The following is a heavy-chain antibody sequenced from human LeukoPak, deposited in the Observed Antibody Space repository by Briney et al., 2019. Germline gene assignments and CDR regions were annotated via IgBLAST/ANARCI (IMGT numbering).Heavy chain of an antibody. CDR3: ARLINHISPLGAKKSSTSHHGEDWFDP. D-gene: IGHD2-2*01. Sequence: PGESLKISCKGSGYSFTSYWIGWVRQMPGKGLEWMGIIYPGDSDTRYSPSFQGQVTISADKSISTAYLQWSSLKASDTAMYYCARLINHISPLGAKKSSTSHHGEDWFDPWGQGTLVTVSS. V-gene: IGHV5-51*01. CDR2: IYPGDSDT. CDR1: GYSFTSYW. J-gene: IGHJ5*02.